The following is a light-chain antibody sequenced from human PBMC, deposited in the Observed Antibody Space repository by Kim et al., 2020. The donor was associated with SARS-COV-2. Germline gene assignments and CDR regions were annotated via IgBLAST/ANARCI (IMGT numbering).Light chain of an antibody. CDR2: GAS. V-gene: IGKV3D-7*01. J-gene: IGKJ2*03. CDR3: QQDYNVPPYS. Sequence: PGERVTLSCRASQSVSSSYLTWYQQKPGQAPRLLIYGASTRATSIPARFSGSGSGTDFTLTISSLQPEDFAVYYCQQDYNVPPYSFGQGTKLEI. CDR1: QSVSSSY.